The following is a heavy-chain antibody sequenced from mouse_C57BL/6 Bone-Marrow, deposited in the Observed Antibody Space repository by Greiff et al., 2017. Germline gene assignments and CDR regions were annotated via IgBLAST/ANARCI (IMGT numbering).Heavy chain of an antibody. J-gene: IGHJ2*01. CDR3: ARFTTVVAPDY. CDR1: GYAFSSSR. CDR2: IYPEDGDN. V-gene: IGHV1-82*01. D-gene: IGHD1-1*01. Sequence: VQLQESGPELVKPGASVKISCAASGYAFSSSRMNWVKQRPGKGLVWIGRIYPEDGDNNYNGKFKGKATLTADKSSSTAYMQLSSLTSEDSAVCFCARFTTVVAPDYWGQGTTLTVSS.